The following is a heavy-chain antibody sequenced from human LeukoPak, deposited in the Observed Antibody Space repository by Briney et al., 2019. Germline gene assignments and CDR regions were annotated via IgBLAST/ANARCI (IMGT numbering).Heavy chain of an antibody. CDR3: VKDLRSDFMGVLSRYLSY. CDR1: GFTVSSNH. Sequence: GGSLRLSCAASGFTVSSNHMSWVRQAPGKGLEWVSVLYVGGSTYYADSVKGRFTISRDNSKNTLYLQMSSLRAEDTAVYLCVKDLRSDFMGVLSRYLSYWGQGTLVTVSS. CDR2: LYVGGST. D-gene: IGHD2/OR15-2a*01. V-gene: IGHV3-66*02. J-gene: IGHJ4*02.